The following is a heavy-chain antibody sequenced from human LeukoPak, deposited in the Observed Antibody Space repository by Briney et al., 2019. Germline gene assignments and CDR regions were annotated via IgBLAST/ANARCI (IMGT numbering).Heavy chain of an antibody. D-gene: IGHD6-19*01. CDR1: GGSISSYY. J-gene: IGHJ3*02. Sequence: SSETLSLTCTVSGGSISSYYWSWIRQPAGKGLEWIGRIYTSGSTYYNPSLKSRVTISVDRSKNQFSLKLSSVTAADTAVYYCAREGWLGYAFDIWGQGTMVTVSS. V-gene: IGHV4-4*07. CDR2: IYTSGST. CDR3: AREGWLGYAFDI.